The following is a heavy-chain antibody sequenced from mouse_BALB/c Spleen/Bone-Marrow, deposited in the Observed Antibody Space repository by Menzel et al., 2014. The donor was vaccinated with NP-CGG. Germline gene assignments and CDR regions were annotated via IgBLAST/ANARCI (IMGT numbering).Heavy chain of an antibody. CDR1: GFSLTSYG. CDR3: ARDENYYGNYGTMDY. J-gene: IGHJ4*01. CDR2: IWAGGST. Sequence: VQLVESGPGLVAPSQSLSITCTVSGFSLTSYGVHWVRQPPGKGLEWLGVIWAGGSTNYDSALKSRLSISKDRSKSQVFLKMNSLQTDDTAMYYCARDENYYGNYGTMDYWGQGTSVTVSS. V-gene: IGHV2-9*02. D-gene: IGHD2-1*01.